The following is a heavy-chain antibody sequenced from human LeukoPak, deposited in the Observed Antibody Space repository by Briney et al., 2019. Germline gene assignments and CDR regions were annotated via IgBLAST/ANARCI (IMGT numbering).Heavy chain of an antibody. Sequence: PGGSLRLSCAASGFTFSSYWMSWVRQAPGKGLEWVANIKQDGSEKYYVDSVKGRFTISRDNAKNSLYLQMNSLRAEDTAVYYCARDPSGTYPGPVDYWGQGTLVTVSS. V-gene: IGHV3-7*01. J-gene: IGHJ4*02. CDR2: IKQDGSEK. D-gene: IGHD1-14*01. CDR1: GFTFSSYW. CDR3: ARDPSGTYPGPVDY.